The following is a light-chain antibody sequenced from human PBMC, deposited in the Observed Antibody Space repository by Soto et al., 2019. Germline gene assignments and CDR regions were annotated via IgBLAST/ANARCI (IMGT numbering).Light chain of an antibody. CDR1: QTISNW. J-gene: IGKJ1*01. CDR2: AAS. V-gene: IGKV1-5*01. CDR3: QQYKSYSPRT. Sequence: DVQMTQSPSTLSVSVGDRVTITCLASQTISNWLAWYQLRQGKAPQLLISAASRLESGVPSRFSGSGSGTEFTLTISSLQPDDSATYYCQQYKSYSPRTFGQGTKV.